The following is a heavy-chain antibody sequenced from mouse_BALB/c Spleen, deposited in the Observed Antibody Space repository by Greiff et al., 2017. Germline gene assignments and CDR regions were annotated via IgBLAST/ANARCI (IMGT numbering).Heavy chain of an antibody. V-gene: IGHV5-6*01. CDR2: ISSGGSYT. J-gene: IGHJ4*01. CDR3: ARHNPFYYAMDY. Sequence: EVQGVESGGDLVKPGGSLKLSCSASGFTFSSYGMSWVRQTPDKRLEWVATISSGGSYTYYPDSVKGRFTISRDNAKNTLYLQMSSLKSEDTAMYYCARHNPFYYAMDYWGQGTSVTVSS. CDR1: GFTFSSYG.